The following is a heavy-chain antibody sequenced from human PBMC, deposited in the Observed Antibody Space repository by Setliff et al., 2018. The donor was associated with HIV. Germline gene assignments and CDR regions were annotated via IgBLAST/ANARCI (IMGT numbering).Heavy chain of an antibody. CDR3: ARGSGSSYFDY. Sequence: GGSLRLSCAASGFTLSYYSMNWVRQAPGKGLEWISYISTSGSTIYYADSVKGRFTISRDNAKNSLYLQMNSLRAEDTAVYYCARGSGSSYFDYWGQGTLVTVSS. J-gene: IGHJ4*02. CDR1: GFTLSYYS. D-gene: IGHD3-10*01. CDR2: ISTSGSTI. V-gene: IGHV3-11*04.